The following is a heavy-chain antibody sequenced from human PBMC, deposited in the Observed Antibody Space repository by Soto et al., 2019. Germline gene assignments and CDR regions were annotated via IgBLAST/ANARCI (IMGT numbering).Heavy chain of an antibody. V-gene: IGHV4-59*08. CDR2: VHHSWGS. D-gene: IGHD3-10*01. Sequence: QVQLQESGPGLVKPSETLSLSCTVSGGSISSYYWSWFRQSPGKRMEWIGYVHHSWGSSYNPSLQSRVPIALDTSKSQFSLKVPSVTATATAVYYCARQGFGPLHGLVDVWGQGTTVTVS. CDR1: GGSISSYY. J-gene: IGHJ6*02. CDR3: ARQGFGPLHGLVDV.